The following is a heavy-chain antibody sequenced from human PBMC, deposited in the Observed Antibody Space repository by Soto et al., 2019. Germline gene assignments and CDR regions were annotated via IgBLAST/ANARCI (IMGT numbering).Heavy chain of an antibody. D-gene: IGHD1-26*01. V-gene: IGHV3-7*01. CDR2: IKPDGSES. CDR1: GFTFSRHY. J-gene: IGHJ4*02. CDR3: AIEECGRVES. Sequence: EVQLAESGGGLVQPGGSLRLSCVASGFTFSRHYMTWVRQAPGKGLESVAKIKPDGSESYYVDSVRGRFTFSRDNAKNSRSLQITTRGNEETAVYHAAIEECGRVESGGQGTLATAS.